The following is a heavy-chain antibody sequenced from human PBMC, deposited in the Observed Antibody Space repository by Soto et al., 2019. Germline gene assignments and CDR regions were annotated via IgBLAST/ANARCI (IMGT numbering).Heavy chain of an antibody. Sequence: QVQLVQSGAEVKKPGASVKVSCKVSGYTLTELSMHWVRQAPGKGLEWMGGFDPEDGETIYAQKFQGRVTMTEDTATDTADMELSSLRSEDPAVYYCATGTRDIVVVVAATIFDYWGQGTLVTVSS. D-gene: IGHD2-15*01. CDR3: ATGTRDIVVVVAATIFDY. V-gene: IGHV1-24*01. J-gene: IGHJ4*02. CDR1: GYTLTELS. CDR2: FDPEDGET.